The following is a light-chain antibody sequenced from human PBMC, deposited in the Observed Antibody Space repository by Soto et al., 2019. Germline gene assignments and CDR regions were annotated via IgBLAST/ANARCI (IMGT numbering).Light chain of an antibody. Sequence: EIVLTQSPGTLSLSPGDRATLSCSASQTVSSNFLAWYQQRPAQAPGLLIHGASTRATGITDRFSGSVSGTDFTLTISGLEPEDFAVYYCQQYGSSPATFGQGTKVDIK. CDR1: QTVSSNF. V-gene: IGKV3-20*01. CDR3: QQYGSSPAT. J-gene: IGKJ1*01. CDR2: GAS.